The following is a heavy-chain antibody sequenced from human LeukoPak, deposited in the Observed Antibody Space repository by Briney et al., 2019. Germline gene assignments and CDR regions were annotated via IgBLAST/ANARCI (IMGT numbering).Heavy chain of an antibody. D-gene: IGHD3-10*01. CDR2: ISGSGGST. V-gene: IGHV3-23*01. CDR3: AKHTEYYGSGSYRFDN. CDR1: GFTFSSYA. Sequence: GGSLRLSCAASGFTFSSYAMSWVRQAPGKGLEWVSAISGSGGSTYYADSVKGRFTISRDNSKNTLYLQMNSLRAEDTAVYYCAKHTEYYGSGSYRFDNWGQGTLVTVSS. J-gene: IGHJ4*02.